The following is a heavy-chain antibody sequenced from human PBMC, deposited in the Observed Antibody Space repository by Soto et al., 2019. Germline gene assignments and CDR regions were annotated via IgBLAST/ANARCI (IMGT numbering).Heavy chain of an antibody. D-gene: IGHD6-19*01. Sequence: QVQLVQSGAEVKKPGASVKVSCKASGYTFTSYGISWLRQAPGQGLEWMGWVNAYNGNTNYAQKFQGRVTMTTYTSTSTAYMELRSLISDDTAVYYCAREAVSGRTGFDYWGQGTLVTVSS. V-gene: IGHV1-18*01. CDR3: AREAVSGRTGFDY. J-gene: IGHJ4*02. CDR1: GYTFTSYG. CDR2: VNAYNGNT.